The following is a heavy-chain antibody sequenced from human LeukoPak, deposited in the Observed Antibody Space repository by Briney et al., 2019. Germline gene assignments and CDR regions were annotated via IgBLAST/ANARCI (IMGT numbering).Heavy chain of an antibody. D-gene: IGHD1-26*01. J-gene: IGHJ5*02. CDR3: ARDKVVGATNFDA. CDR2: IKQDGSER. V-gene: IGHV3-7*03. Sequence: PGGSLRLSCEASGFRFSSYWMSWVRQAPGKGLEWVANIKQDGSERYYVDSVKGRFTISRDNAKNSLFLQMDSLRAEDMAVYYCARDKVVGATNFDAWGQGTLVTVSS. CDR1: GFRFSSYW.